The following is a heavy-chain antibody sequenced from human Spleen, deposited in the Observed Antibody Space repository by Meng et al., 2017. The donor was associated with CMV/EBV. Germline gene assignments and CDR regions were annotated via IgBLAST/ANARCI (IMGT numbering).Heavy chain of an antibody. D-gene: IGHD3-10*01. CDR2: INPNSGGT. J-gene: IGHJ5*02. Sequence: ASVKVSCKASGYTFTGCYIHWVRQAPGQGLEWMGWINPNSGGTKYAQKLQGRVTMTTDTSTSTAYMELRSLRSDDTAVYYCARDPGGSGRGFDPWGQGTPVTVSS. V-gene: IGHV1-2*02. CDR3: ARDPGGSGRGFDP. CDR1: GYTFTGCY.